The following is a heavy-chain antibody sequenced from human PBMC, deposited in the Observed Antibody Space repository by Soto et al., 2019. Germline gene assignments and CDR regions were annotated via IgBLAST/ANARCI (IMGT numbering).Heavy chain of an antibody. CDR2: IYYSGST. J-gene: IGHJ6*02. Sequence: QVQLQESGPGLVKPSQTLSLTCTVSGGSISSGGYYWSWIRQHPGKGLEWIGYIYYSGSTYYNPSLKSRVTISVDTSKNQFSLKLSSVTAADTAVYYCARGGAARPSYYYYYGMDVWGQGTTVTVSS. CDR3: ARGGAARPSYYYYYGMDV. V-gene: IGHV4-31*03. D-gene: IGHD6-6*01. CDR1: GGSISSGGYY.